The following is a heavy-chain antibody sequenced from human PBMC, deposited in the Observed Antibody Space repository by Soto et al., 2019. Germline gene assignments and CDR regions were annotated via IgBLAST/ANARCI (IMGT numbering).Heavy chain of an antibody. J-gene: IGHJ5*02. CDR3: ARAGYSSSWHGDNWFDP. CDR2: INHSGST. Sequence: QVQLQQWGAGLLKPSETLSLTCAVYGGSFSGYYWSWIRQPPGKGLEWIGEINHSGSTNYNPSLMSRVTISVDTSKNQFSLKLSSVTAADTAVYYCARAGYSSSWHGDNWFDPWGQGTLVTVSS. D-gene: IGHD6-13*01. CDR1: GGSFSGYY. V-gene: IGHV4-34*01.